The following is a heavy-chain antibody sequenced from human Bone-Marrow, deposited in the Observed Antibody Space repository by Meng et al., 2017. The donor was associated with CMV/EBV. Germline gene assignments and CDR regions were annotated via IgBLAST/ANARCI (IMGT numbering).Heavy chain of an antibody. V-gene: IGHV1-8*02. Sequence: ASVKVSCKASGYTFTDYYIHWVRQAPGQGLEWMGWINPNSGGTNYAQKFQGRVTMTRNTSISTAYMELSSLRSEDTAVYYRARGIVPAASVWGQGTTVTVYS. CDR3: ARGIVPAASV. CDR2: INPNSGGT. J-gene: IGHJ6*02. CDR1: GYTFTDYY. D-gene: IGHD2-2*01.